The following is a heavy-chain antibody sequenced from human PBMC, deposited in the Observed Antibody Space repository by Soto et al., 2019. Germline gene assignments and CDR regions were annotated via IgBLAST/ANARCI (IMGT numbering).Heavy chain of an antibody. CDR3: GRGGMGAARLLAPT. CDR1: GGSISSYY. V-gene: IGHV4-59*01. CDR2: IYYSGNT. Sequence: SETLSLTCTVSGGSISSYYWSWIRQPPGKGLEWIGYIYYSGNTNYNPSLKSRVTISVDTSKNQFSLKLSSVTAADTAVYYCGRGGMGAARLLAPTWGQGTLVTVSS. J-gene: IGHJ4*02. D-gene: IGHD6-6*01.